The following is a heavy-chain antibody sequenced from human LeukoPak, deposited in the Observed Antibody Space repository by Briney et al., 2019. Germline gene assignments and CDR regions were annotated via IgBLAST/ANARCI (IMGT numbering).Heavy chain of an antibody. CDR1: GYTFTSYG. D-gene: IGHD3-10*01. J-gene: IGHJ5*02. V-gene: IGHV1-18*01. Sequence: ASVKVSCKASGYTFTSYGISWVRQAPGQGLEWMGWISAYNGNTNYAQKLQGRVTMTTDTSTSTAYLELRSLRSDDTAVYYCARLSTSHYFGSGSFIDPWGQGTLVTVS. CDR3: ARLSTSHYFGSGSFIDP. CDR2: ISAYNGNT.